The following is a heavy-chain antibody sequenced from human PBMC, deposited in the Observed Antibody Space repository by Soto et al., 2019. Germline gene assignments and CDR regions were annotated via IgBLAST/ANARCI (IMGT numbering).Heavy chain of an antibody. CDR2: ISYNEKNK. Sequence: PGGSLRLSCSASGFTLNNYAMHWVRQVPGKGLEWLAFISYNEKNKYYGDSVRGRFTISRDDSKNTLFLHMNSLRSEDTAVYYCATDGVEYVVSGLYYFDHWGQGTLVTV. CDR3: ATDGVEYVVSGLYYFDH. CDR1: GFTLNNYA. D-gene: IGHD2-8*02. V-gene: IGHV3-30*04. J-gene: IGHJ4*02.